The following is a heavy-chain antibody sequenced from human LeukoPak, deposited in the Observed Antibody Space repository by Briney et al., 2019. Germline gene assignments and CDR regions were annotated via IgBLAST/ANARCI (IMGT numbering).Heavy chain of an antibody. CDR1: GFTFSNYA. Sequence: GGSLRLSCAASGFTFSNYAMHWVRQAPGKGLEWVSLISSGGTYEYYADSVKGRFTIARDNSKNTLYLQVNSLIADDTAVYYCARDSTYYYDSGSSGPHYFDNWGQGTLVTVSS. V-gene: IGHV3-30*01. D-gene: IGHD3-10*01. J-gene: IGHJ4*02. CDR2: ISSGGTYE. CDR3: ARDSTYYYDSGSSGPHYFDN.